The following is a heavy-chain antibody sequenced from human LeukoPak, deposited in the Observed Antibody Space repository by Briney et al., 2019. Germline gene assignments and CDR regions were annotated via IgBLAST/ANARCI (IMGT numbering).Heavy chain of an antibody. CDR2: IYYSGST. CDR1: GGSINSYY. J-gene: IGHJ4*02. D-gene: IGHD6-6*01. V-gene: IGHV4-59*01. Sequence: SETLSLTCTVSGGSINSYYWCWIRQPPGKGLEWIGYIYYSGSTNYNPSLKSRVTISVDTSKNQFSLKLSSVTAADTAVYYCAGRDPQVMAARVWGQGTLVTVSS. CDR3: AGRDPQVMAARV.